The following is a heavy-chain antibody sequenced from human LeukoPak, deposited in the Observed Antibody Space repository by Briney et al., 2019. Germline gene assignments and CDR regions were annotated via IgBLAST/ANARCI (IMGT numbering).Heavy chain of an antibody. CDR3: ASPEGYYYDSSGSLDY. Sequence: SETLSLTCTVSGYSISSGYYWGWIRQPPGKGLEWIGSIYHSGSTYYNPSLKSRVTISVDTSKNQFSLKLSSVTAADTAVYYCASPEGYYYDSSGSLDYWGQGTLVTVSS. V-gene: IGHV4-38-2*02. J-gene: IGHJ4*02. CDR1: GYSISSGYY. CDR2: IYHSGST. D-gene: IGHD3-22*01.